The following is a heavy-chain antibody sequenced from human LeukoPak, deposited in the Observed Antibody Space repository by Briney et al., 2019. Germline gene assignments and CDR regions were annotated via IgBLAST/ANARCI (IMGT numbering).Heavy chain of an antibody. CDR3: ASRDSGDYPFFDY. D-gene: IGHD4-17*01. V-gene: IGHV3-53*01. CDR2: IYSGGKA. CDR1: GFTAISNY. Sequence: GGSLRLSCAPPGFTAISNYRSWVPQTPGKGLGRGSVIYSGGKASYADSVKGRFTISRDKSKNILYLQMNSLRAEDTAVYYCASRDSGDYPFFDYWGQGTLVTVSS. J-gene: IGHJ4*01.